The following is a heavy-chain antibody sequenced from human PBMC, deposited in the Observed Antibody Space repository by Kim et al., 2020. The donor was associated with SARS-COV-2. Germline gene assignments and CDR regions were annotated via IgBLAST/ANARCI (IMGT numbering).Heavy chain of an antibody. J-gene: IGHJ4*02. V-gene: IGHV4-59*13. CDR3: ARDRRGGGNYYFDY. CDR2: IYYSGST. Sequence: SETLSLTCTVSGGSISSYYWSWIRQPPGKGLEWIGYIYYSGSTNYNPSLKSRVTISVDTSKNQFSLKLSSVTVADTAVYYCARDRRGGGNYYFDYWGQGTLVTVSS. CDR1: GGSISSYY. D-gene: IGHD3-16*01.